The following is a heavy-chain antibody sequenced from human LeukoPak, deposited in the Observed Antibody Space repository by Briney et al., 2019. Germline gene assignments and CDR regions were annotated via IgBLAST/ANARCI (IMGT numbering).Heavy chain of an antibody. CDR1: GFTFDDNG. CDR2: INWNGGST. Sequence: PGGSLRLSCAASGFTFDDNGMSWVRQAPGKGLEWVSRINWNGGSTGYADSVKGRFTISRDNAKNSLYLQMNSLRAEDTALYHCAREFGTGDYKYYYMDVWGKGTTVTISS. CDR3: AREFGTGDYKYYYMDV. J-gene: IGHJ6*03. D-gene: IGHD3-10*01. V-gene: IGHV3-20*01.